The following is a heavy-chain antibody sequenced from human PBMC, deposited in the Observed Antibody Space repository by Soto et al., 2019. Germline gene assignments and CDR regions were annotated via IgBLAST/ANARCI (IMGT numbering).Heavy chain of an antibody. CDR3: ARAVAAGEKWFDP. CDR2: IYYSGST. J-gene: IGHJ5*02. Sequence: KPSETLSLTCTVSGGSISSYYWSWIRQPPGKGLEWIGYIYYSGSTNYNPSLKSRVTISVDTSKNQFSLKLSSVTAADTAVYYCARAVAAGEKWFDPWGQGTLVTVSS. D-gene: IGHD6-13*01. V-gene: IGHV4-59*01. CDR1: GGSISSYY.